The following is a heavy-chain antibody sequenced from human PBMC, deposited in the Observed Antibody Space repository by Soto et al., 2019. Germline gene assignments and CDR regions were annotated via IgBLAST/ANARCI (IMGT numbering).Heavy chain of an antibody. V-gene: IGHV1-2*04. D-gene: IGHD6-19*01. J-gene: IGHJ3*02. Sequence: GASVEVSCKASGYTFTSYDINWVRQATGQGLEWMGWINPNSGSTNYAQKFQGWVTTTRDTSISTAYMELSRLRSDDTAVYYCARTVSGEIAFDIWGQVTMVTVSS. CDR3: ARTVSGEIAFDI. CDR1: GYTFTSYD. CDR2: INPNSGST.